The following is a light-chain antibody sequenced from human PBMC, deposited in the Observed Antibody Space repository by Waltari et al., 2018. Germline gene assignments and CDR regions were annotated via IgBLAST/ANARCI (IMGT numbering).Light chain of an antibody. CDR2: KAS. J-gene: IGKJ4*01. Sequence: DIQMTQYPSTLTASVGDRVTITCRASQSISSWLAWHQQKAGKAPKLLIYKASNLESGVPSRLSGSGSGTEVTLTISSLQPDDVATYFCQQYDSYPRTFGGGTKGQIK. CDR3: QQYDSYPRT. V-gene: IGKV1-5*03. CDR1: QSISSW.